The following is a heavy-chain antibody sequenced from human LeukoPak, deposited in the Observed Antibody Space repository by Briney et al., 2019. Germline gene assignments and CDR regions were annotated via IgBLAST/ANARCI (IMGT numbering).Heavy chain of an antibody. V-gene: IGHV4-59*08. D-gene: IGHD3-22*01. CDR1: GGSISSYY. Sequence: PSETLSLTCTVSGGSISSYYWSWIRQPPGKGLEWIGYIYYSGSTNYNPSLKSRVTISVDTSKNQFSLKLSSVTAADTAVYYCARHNPYYYDSSDYWGQGTLVTVSS. CDR2: IYYSGST. J-gene: IGHJ4*02. CDR3: ARHNPYYYDSSDY.